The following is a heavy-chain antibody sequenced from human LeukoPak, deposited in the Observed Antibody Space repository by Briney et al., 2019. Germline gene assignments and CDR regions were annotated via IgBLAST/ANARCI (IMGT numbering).Heavy chain of an antibody. D-gene: IGHD6-19*01. Sequence: ASVKVSCKASGYTFTSYYMHWVRQAPGQGLEWMGIISPSGGRTTYAQKFQGRVTMTRGMSTSTVYMELSSLRSEDTAVYYCASSGWSYYYYMDVWGKGTTVIVSS. CDR3: ASSGWSYYYYMDV. V-gene: IGHV1-46*01. CDR1: GYTFTSYY. CDR2: ISPSGGRT. J-gene: IGHJ6*03.